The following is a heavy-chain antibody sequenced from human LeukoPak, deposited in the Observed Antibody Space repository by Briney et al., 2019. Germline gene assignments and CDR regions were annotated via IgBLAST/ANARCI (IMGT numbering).Heavy chain of an antibody. V-gene: IGHV3-21*01. Sequence: GGSLRLSCAASGFTFSSHSMNWVRQAPGKGLEWVSSISSSSSYIYYADSVKGRFTISRDNAKNSLYLQMNSLRAEDTAVYYCARDHRDGSSLSWFDPWGQGTLVTVSS. CDR2: ISSSSSYI. D-gene: IGHD6-13*01. J-gene: IGHJ5*02. CDR1: GFTFSSHS. CDR3: ARDHRDGSSLSWFDP.